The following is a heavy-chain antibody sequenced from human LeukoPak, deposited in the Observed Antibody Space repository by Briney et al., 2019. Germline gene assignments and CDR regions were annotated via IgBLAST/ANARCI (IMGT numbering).Heavy chain of an antibody. CDR2: IKQDGSEK. J-gene: IGHJ5*02. CDR1: GFXFSSYW. V-gene: IGHV3-7*05. D-gene: IGHD4-17*01. Sequence: GGSLRLSCAASGFXFSSYWISWVRQAPGKGLEWVANIKQDGSEKYYVDSVKGRFTISRDNAKNSLYLQMNSLRAEDTAVYYCARVVDYGDYAFDPWGQGTLVTVSS. CDR3: ARVVDYGDYAFDP.